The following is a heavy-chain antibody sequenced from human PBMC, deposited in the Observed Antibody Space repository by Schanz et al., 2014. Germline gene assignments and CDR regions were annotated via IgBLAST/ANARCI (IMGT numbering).Heavy chain of an antibody. Sequence: QVLLVQSGAEVKQPGASVKVSCKASGYTFAVYYIHWVRQAPGQGLEFMGWINPNSGDTEYGQQFEGRVTLTRDTSISTAYMELSSLTSDDTAVYFCARDPYGKNSGDFDYWGQGTLVTVSS. CDR1: GYTFAVYY. J-gene: IGHJ4*02. CDR2: INPNSGDT. D-gene: IGHD4-17*01. V-gene: IGHV1-2*02. CDR3: ARDPYGKNSGDFDY.